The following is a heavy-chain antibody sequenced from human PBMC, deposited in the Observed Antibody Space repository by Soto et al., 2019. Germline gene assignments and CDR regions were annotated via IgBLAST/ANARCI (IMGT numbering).Heavy chain of an antibody. J-gene: IGHJ3*02. CDR1: GGSISTYY. Sequence: SETLSLTCSVSGGSISTYYWRWIRQAPGKRLEWLGYIFHSGATNYNPSLESQVTISVDTSKSQLSLRLTSVTAADTGVYYCARALMGSFDAFDIWGQGTTVTVSS. CDR2: IFHSGAT. CDR3: ARALMGSFDAFDI. V-gene: IGHV4-59*01. D-gene: IGHD3-16*01.